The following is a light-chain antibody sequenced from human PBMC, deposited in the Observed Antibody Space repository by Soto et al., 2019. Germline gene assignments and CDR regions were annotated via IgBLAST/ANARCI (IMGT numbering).Light chain of an antibody. CDR1: QGISTY. V-gene: IGKV1-12*01. J-gene: IGKJ5*01. CDR2: AAS. CDR3: QQAISFPLT. Sequence: DIQMTQSPSSVSASIGDRVSITCRASQGISTYLGWYQQKPGKAPKLLIYAASSLQTGVPSRFSGSGSGTDFTLTISSLQPEDFGTYYCQQAISFPLTFGQGTRLEI.